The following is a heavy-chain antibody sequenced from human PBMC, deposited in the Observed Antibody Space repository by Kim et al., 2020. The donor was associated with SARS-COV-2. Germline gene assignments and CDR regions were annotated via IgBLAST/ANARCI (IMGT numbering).Heavy chain of an antibody. CDR3: ARKAHNSRNKWELDY. J-gene: IGHJ4*02. Sequence: QKFQGRVTMTRDTYISTAYMELSRLRSDDTAVYYCARKAHNSRNKWELDYWGQGTLVTVSS. V-gene: IGHV1-2*02. D-gene: IGHD1-26*01.